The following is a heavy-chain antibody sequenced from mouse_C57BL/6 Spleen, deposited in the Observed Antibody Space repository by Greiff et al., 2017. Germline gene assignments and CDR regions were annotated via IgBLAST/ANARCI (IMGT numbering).Heavy chain of an antibody. Sequence: QVQLQQSGPELVKPGASVKISCKASGYAFSSSWMNWVKQRPGKGLEWIGRIYPGDGDTNYNGKFKGKATLTADKSSSTAYMQLSSLTSEDSAVYFCAGGSSFPFAYWGQGTLVTVSA. CDR2: IYPGDGDT. V-gene: IGHV1-82*01. CDR3: AGGSSFPFAY. CDR1: GYAFSSSW. D-gene: IGHD1-1*01. J-gene: IGHJ3*01.